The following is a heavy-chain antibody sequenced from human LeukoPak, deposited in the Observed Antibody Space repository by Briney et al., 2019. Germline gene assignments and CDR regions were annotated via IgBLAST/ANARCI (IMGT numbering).Heavy chain of an antibody. V-gene: IGHV5-51*01. CDR2: IYPVDSDT. Sequence: GGSLKISCKASGYSFTFTKNWIGWVRQVPGKGLEWMGIIYPVDSDTRYNPSFQGQVTISVDKSISTTYLQWSSLKASDTAIYYCARHLATVTASRQYYYYGMDVWGQGTTVTVSS. J-gene: IGHJ6*02. CDR3: ARHLATVTASRQYYYYGMDV. D-gene: IGHD4-17*01. CDR1: GYSFTFTKNW.